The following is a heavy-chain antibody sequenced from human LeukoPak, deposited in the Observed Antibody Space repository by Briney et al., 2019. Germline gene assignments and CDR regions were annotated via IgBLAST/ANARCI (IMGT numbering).Heavy chain of an antibody. Sequence: GGSLRLPCAASGFTVSSNYMSWVRQAPGKGLEWVSVIYSGGSTYYADSVKGRFTISRDNSKNTLYLQMNSLRAEDTAVYYCARDTPNDYYYYGMDVWGQGTTVTVSS. D-gene: IGHD1-1*01. CDR3: ARDTPNDYYYYGMDV. J-gene: IGHJ6*02. CDR1: GFTVSSNY. CDR2: IYSGGST. V-gene: IGHV3-66*01.